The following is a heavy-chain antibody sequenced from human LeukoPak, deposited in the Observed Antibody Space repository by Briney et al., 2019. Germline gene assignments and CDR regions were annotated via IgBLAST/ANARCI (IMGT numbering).Heavy chain of an antibody. J-gene: IGHJ2*01. V-gene: IGHV3-21*04. D-gene: IGHD1-26*01. CDR3: AKDRTVGASYWYFDL. CDR2: ISSSSSYI. CDR1: GFTFSSYS. Sequence: GGSLRLSCAASGFTFSSYSMNWVRQAPGKGLEWVSSISSSSSYIYYADSVKGRFTISRDNAKNTLFLHMNTLRAEDTAIYYCAKDRTVGASYWYFDLWGRGTLVTVSS.